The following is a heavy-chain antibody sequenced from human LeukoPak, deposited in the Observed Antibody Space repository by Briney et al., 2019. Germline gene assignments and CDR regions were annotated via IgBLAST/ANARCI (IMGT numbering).Heavy chain of an antibody. V-gene: IGHV3-7*01. D-gene: IGHD3-10*01. J-gene: IGHJ5*02. Sequence: GGSLRLSCAASGFTFSSYWMNWVRQAPGKGLEWVANIHEDGSDKYYVDSVKGRFTVSRDNAKNSLYLQMNSLRAEDTAVYYCAREGFTMVRGVKYNWFDPWGQGTLVTVSS. CDR3: AREGFTMVRGVKYNWFDP. CDR1: GFTFSSYW. CDR2: IHEDGSDK.